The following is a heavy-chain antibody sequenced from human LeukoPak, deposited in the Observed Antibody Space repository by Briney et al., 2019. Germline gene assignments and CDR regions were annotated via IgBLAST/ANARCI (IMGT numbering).Heavy chain of an antibody. CDR2: ISGGGSST. Sequence: GGSLRLSCAASEFTFSSYAMSWVRQALEGRLGRVSVISGGGSSTHYADSVKGRFTISRDNSKNTLYLQMNSLRAEDTALYYCAKDSQADAFDIWGQGTMVTVSS. J-gene: IGHJ3*02. CDR3: AKDSQADAFDI. V-gene: IGHV3-23*01. CDR1: EFTFSSYA.